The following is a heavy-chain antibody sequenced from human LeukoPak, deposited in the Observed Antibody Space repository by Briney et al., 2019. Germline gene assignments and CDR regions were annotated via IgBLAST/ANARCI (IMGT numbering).Heavy chain of an antibody. J-gene: IGHJ4*02. CDR1: GGSISSSSYY. CDR3: ARLRGRWLQPFDY. V-gene: IGHV4-39*01. Sequence: SETLSLTCTVSGGSISSSSYYWGWIRQPPGKGLEWIGSIYYSGSTYYNPSLKSRVTISVDTSKNQFSLKLSSVTAADAAVYYCARLRGRWLQPFDYWGQGTLVTVSS. D-gene: IGHD5-24*01. CDR2: IYYSGST.